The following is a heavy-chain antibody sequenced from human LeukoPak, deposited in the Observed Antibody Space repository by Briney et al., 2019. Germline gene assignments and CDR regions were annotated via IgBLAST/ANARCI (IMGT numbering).Heavy chain of an antibody. D-gene: IGHD6-6*01. V-gene: IGHV3-21*01. Sequence: GGSLRLSCAASGFTFSSYSMNWVRQAPGKGLEWVSSINSSSGYIYYADSVKGRFTISRDNAKNSLYLQMNSLRAEDTAVYYCARVSSSGFDYWGQGTLVTVSS. J-gene: IGHJ4*02. CDR3: ARVSSSGFDY. CDR1: GFTFSSYS. CDR2: INSSSGYI.